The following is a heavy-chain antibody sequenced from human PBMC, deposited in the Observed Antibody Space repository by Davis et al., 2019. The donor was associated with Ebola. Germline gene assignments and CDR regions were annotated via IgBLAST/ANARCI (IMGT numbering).Heavy chain of an antibody. J-gene: IGHJ4*02. CDR2: INAGNGNT. CDR3: ARDAGELLLDY. Sequence: ASVKVSCKASGYTFTSYAMHWVRQAPGQRLEWMGWINAGNGNTKYSQKFQGRVTITRDTSASTAYMELSSLRSEDTAMYYCARDAGELLLDYWGQGTLVTVSS. V-gene: IGHV1-3*01. D-gene: IGHD1-26*01. CDR1: GYTFTSYA.